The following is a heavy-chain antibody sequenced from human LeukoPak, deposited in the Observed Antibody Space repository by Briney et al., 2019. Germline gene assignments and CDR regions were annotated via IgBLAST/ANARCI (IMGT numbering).Heavy chain of an antibody. CDR1: GDIFTNDG. D-gene: IGHD2-8*01. CDR3: ARDREDIVLMVYATDAFDI. CDR2: INPNSGVT. V-gene: IGHV1-2*02. J-gene: IGHJ3*02. Sequence: GASVKVSCKASGDIFTNDGISWVRQAPGQGLEWMGWINPNSGVTNYAQEFQGRVTMTRDTSISTAYMELSRLRSDDTAVYYCARDREDIVLMVYATDAFDIWGQGTMVTVSS.